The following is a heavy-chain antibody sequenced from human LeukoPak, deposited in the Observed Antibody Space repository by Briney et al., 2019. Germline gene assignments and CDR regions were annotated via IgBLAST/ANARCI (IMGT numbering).Heavy chain of an antibody. J-gene: IGHJ6*03. CDR3: ARGPQYQQLYFYYYYMDV. D-gene: IGHD2-2*01. V-gene: IGHV1-8*03. CDR2: MNPNSGNT. Sequence: GASVKVSCKASGYTFTSYDINWVRQATGQGLEWMGWMNPNSGNTGYAQKFQGRVTITRNTSISTAYMELSSLRSEDTAVYYCARGPQYQQLYFYYYYMDVWGKGTTVTVSS. CDR1: GYTFTSYD.